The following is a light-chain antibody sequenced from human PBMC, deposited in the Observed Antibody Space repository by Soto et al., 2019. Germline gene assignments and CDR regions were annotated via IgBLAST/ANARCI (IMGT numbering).Light chain of an antibody. Sequence: QSVLTQPASVSGSPGQSITISCTGTSSDVGGYNYVSWYQQHPGKAPKLMIYDVSNRPSGVSNRFSGSKSGNTASLTISGLQAEDEADYYCGSYTSRSSSTYVFGPGTKVTVL. J-gene: IGLJ1*01. CDR3: GSYTSRSSSTYV. CDR2: DVS. V-gene: IGLV2-14*01. CDR1: SSDVGGYNY.